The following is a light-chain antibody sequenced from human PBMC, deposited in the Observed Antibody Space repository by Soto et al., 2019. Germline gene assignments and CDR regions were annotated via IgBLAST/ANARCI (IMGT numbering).Light chain of an antibody. Sequence: DIQMTQSPSSVSASVGDRVTITCRASQGINRWLAWYQQKLGKAPKLLIFDASSLQSGVPSRFSGSGSGTDFTLTISSLQPEDVATYYCQQANSFPLTFGGGTKVDIK. V-gene: IGKV1D-12*01. J-gene: IGKJ4*01. CDR2: DAS. CDR1: QGINRW. CDR3: QQANSFPLT.